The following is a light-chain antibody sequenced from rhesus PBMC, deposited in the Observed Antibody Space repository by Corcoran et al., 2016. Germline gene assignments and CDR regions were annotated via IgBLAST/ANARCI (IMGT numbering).Light chain of an antibody. CDR1: QGISDY. V-gene: IGKV1-36*02. CDR3: LQGYSTPYS. CDR2: AAS. Sequence: DIQMTQSPSSLSASVGDRVTITCRASQGISDYLSWYKQKPGKAPKRLIYAASSLESGVPSRFSGSGSWSEFTLTISSLQPEDFAAYYCLQGYSTPYSFGQGTKVEIK. J-gene: IGKJ2*01.